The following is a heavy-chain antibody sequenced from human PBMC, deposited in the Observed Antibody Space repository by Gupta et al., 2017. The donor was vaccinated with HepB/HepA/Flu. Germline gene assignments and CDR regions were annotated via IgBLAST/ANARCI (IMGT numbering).Heavy chain of an antibody. CDR2: INPSGGST. D-gene: IGHD6-13*01. CDR1: GYTSTSYY. Sequence: QLQLVQSGAEVKKPGATVKVSCKASGYTSTSYYMHWVRQAPGQGLEWMGIINPSGGSTSYAQKFQGRVTMTRDTSTSTVYMELSSLRSEDTAVYYCAIDHRAAAGYFDYWGQGTLVTVSS. CDR3: AIDHRAAAGYFDY. V-gene: IGHV1-46*01. J-gene: IGHJ4*02.